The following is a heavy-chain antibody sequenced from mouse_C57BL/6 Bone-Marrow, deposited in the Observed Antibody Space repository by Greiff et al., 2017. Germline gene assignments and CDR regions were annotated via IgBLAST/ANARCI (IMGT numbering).Heavy chain of an antibody. CDR2: IDPGSGST. CDR3: ARGGSSYSDAKEY. CDR1: GYTFTGYW. J-gene: IGHJ4*01. V-gene: IGHV1-55*01. D-gene: IGHD1-1*01. Sequence: VQLQEPGAELVKPGASVKMSCKASGYTFTGYWMTWVKQRPGQGLEWIGGIDPGSGSTNYDAKFKGKATLTVDTSSSTAYMQLSSLTSEDSAVYYCARGGSSYSDAKEYWGKGNAVTVDS.